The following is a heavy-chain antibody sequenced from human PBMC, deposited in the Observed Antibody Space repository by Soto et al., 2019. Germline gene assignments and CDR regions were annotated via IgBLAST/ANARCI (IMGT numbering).Heavy chain of an antibody. V-gene: IGHV4-59*01. Sequence: SESLSLTGTVSGGSISSYYWSWIRQPPGKGLEWIGYIYYSGSTNYNPSLKSRVTISVDTSKNQFSLKLSSVTAADTAVYYCARGWFGELVGNWFDPWGQGTLVTVSS. CDR2: IYYSGST. CDR1: GGSISSYY. D-gene: IGHD3-10*01. J-gene: IGHJ5*02. CDR3: ARGWFGELVGNWFDP.